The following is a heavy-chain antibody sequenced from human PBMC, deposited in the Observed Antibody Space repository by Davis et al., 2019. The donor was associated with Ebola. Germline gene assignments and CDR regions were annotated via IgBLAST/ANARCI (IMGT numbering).Heavy chain of an antibody. J-gene: IGHJ4*02. CDR2: SRNNENRYNT. D-gene: IGHD1/OR15-1a*01. CDR3: VTENWYRFES. V-gene: IGHV3-72*01. CDR1: GFPFSVYF. Sequence: GESLKISCAASGFPFSVYFMDWVRLTPGKGLEWVGLSRNNENRYNTEYAASAKGRFTISRDDSKNLMYLEMNSLRTEDTAVYYCVTENWYRFESWGQGTLVTVSS.